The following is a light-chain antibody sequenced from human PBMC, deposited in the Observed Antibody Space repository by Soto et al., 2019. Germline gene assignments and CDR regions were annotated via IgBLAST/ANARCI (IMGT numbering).Light chain of an antibody. Sequence: QSALTRPPSVSGSPGQSVTISCTGTSSDVGGYNRVSWYQQPPGAAPKLMISEVSNRPSGVPDRFSGSKSGNTASLIISGLQAEDEADYYCSSFSSSSTFIFGGGTKVTVL. J-gene: IGLJ2*01. CDR3: SSFSSSSTFI. CDR1: SSDVGGYNR. V-gene: IGLV2-18*02. CDR2: EVS.